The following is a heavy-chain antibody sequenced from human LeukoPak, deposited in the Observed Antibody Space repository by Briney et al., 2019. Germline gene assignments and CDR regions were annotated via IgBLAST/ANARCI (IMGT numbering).Heavy chain of an antibody. D-gene: IGHD6-13*01. CDR2: ISSSSSTI. Sequence: GGSLRLSCAASGFTFSSYSMNWVRQAPGKGLEWVSYISSSSSTIYYADSVKGRFTISRDNAKNSLYLQMNSLRDEDTAVYYCARVAAAGPYTRYYYMDVWGKGTTVTVSS. CDR3: ARVAAAGPYTRYYYMDV. CDR1: GFTFSSYS. V-gene: IGHV3-48*02. J-gene: IGHJ6*03.